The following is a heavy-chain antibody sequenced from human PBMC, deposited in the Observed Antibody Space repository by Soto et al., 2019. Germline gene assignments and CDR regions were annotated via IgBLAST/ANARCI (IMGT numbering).Heavy chain of an antibody. V-gene: IGHV3-30-3*01. D-gene: IGHD1-26*01. CDR3: AKPQWETLLGRCAFDI. J-gene: IGHJ3*02. Sequence: PGGSLRLSCAASGFTFSSYAMHWVRQAPGKGLEWVAVISYDGSNKYYADSVKGRFTISRDNSKNTLYLQMNSLRAEDTAVYYCAKPQWETLLGRCAFDIWGQGTMVTV. CDR2: ISYDGSNK. CDR1: GFTFSSYA.